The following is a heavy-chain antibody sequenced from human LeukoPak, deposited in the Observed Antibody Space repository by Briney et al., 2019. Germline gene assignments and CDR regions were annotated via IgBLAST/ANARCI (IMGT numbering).Heavy chain of an antibody. J-gene: IGHJ3*02. D-gene: IGHD3-22*01. CDR3: ARDGPYYYDSSGYYDAFDI. V-gene: IGHV4-59*11. CDR2: MHYRGNT. CDR1: GGSISSHY. Sequence: PSETLSLTCTVSGGSISSHYWSWIRQSPGKGLEWIGFMHYRGNTNSNPSLRSRVTISMDTSKNQFSLKMSSVTAADTAVYYCARDGPYYYDSSGYYDAFDIWGQGTMVTVSS.